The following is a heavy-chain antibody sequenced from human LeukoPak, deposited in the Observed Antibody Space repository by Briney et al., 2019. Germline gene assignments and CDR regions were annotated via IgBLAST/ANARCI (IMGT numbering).Heavy chain of an antibody. CDR2: INPNSAST. V-gene: IGHV1-2*02. CDR1: VYTFTGYY. CDR3: ARVAVAGNFDY. J-gene: IGHJ4*02. Sequence: ASVNVSFQASVYTFTGYYLHWVRPAPGQGLEWMGWINPNSASTNYAQKFQGRVTMTRDTSISTAYMELSRLRSDDTAVYYCARVAVAGNFDYWGQGTLVTAS. D-gene: IGHD6-19*01.